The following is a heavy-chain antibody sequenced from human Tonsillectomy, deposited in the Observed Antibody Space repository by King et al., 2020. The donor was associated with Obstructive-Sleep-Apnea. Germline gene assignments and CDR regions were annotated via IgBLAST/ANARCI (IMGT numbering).Heavy chain of an antibody. V-gene: IGHV4-39*07. CDR2: IYYSGST. J-gene: IGHJ4*02. CDR1: GGSISSSGYY. CDR3: ARVPLHYSSSFN. Sequence: QLQESGPGLVKPSETLSLTCTVSGGSISSSGYYWGWIRQPPGKGLEWIGSIYYSGSTCYNPSLKSRVTISVDTSKNQFSLKLSSVTAADTAVYYCARVPLHYSSSFNWGQGTLVTVSS. D-gene: IGHD6-13*01.